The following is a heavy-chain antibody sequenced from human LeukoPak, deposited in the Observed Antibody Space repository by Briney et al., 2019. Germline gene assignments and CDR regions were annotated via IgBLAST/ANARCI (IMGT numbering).Heavy chain of an antibody. Sequence: SETLSLTCTVSGGSISSYYWSWIRQPPGKGLEWIGSIYYTGSTNYNPSLKSRVTISLDTSKNQFSLKLTSVTAADTAIYYCASVRGYSSGWYASGFDPWGQGTLVTVSS. CDR1: GGSISSYY. D-gene: IGHD6-19*01. V-gene: IGHV4-59*08. CDR2: IYYTGST. J-gene: IGHJ5*02. CDR3: ASVRGYSSGWYASGFDP.